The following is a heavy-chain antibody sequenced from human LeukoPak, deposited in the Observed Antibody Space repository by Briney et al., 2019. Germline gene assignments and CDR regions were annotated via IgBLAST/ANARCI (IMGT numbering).Heavy chain of an antibody. CDR1: GFTFSSYA. V-gene: IGHV3-64D*09. J-gene: IGHJ4*02. CDR3: VKDEAPYYYDSGGYYFGD. CDR2: ISSHGGST. D-gene: IGHD3-22*01. Sequence: GGSLRLSCSASGFTFSSYAMHWVRQAPGKGLEYVSAISSHGGSTYYADSVKGRFTISRDNSKNTLYLQMSSLRAEDTAVYYCVKDEAPYYYDSGGYYFGDWGQGTLVTVSS.